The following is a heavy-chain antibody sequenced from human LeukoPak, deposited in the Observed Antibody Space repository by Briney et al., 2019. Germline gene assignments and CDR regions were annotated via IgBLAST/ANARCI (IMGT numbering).Heavy chain of an antibody. CDR1: GGSISGTNW. V-gene: IGHV4-4*02. CDR2: ISLRGLT. J-gene: IGHJ4*02. Sequence: SETLSLTCGVSGGSISGTNWWSWVRQPPGQGLEWIGEISLRGLTNYNPSLRSRLTMSLDESKNQVSLNLTSVTAADTAVYYCSRESGPSSPFGFWGQGTLVSVHS. D-gene: IGHD1-26*01. CDR3: SRESGPSSPFGF.